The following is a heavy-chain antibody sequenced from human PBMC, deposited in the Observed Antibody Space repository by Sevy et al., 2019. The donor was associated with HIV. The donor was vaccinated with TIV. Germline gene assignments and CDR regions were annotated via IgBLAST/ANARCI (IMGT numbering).Heavy chain of an antibody. D-gene: IGHD3-22*01. CDR2: ISAYNGNT. Sequence: ASVKVSCKASGYTFTSYGISWVRQAPGQGLEWMGWISAYNGNTNYAQKLQGRVTMTTDTSTSTAYMELRSLRSDDTAVYYCARKSSSGYPKHRWGYYYYGMDVWGQGTTVTVSS. CDR3: ARKSSSGYPKHRWGYYYYGMDV. V-gene: IGHV1-18*01. CDR1: GYTFTSYG. J-gene: IGHJ6*02.